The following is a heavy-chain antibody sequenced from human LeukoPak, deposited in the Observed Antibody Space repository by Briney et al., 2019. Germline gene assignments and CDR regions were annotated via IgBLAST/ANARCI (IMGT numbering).Heavy chain of an antibody. J-gene: IGHJ4*02. Sequence: ASVKVSCKVSGYTLTELSMHWVRQAPGKGLEWMGGFDPEDGETIYAQKFQGRVTVTEDTSTDTAYMELSSLRSEDTAVYYCATDLRYCSSTSCYSSGWGQGTLVTVSS. CDR3: ATDLRYCSSTSCYSSG. D-gene: IGHD2-2*01. CDR1: GYTLTELS. V-gene: IGHV1-24*01. CDR2: FDPEDGET.